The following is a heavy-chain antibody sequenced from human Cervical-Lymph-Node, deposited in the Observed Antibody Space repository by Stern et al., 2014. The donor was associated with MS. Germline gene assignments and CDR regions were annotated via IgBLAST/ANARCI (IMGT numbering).Heavy chain of an antibody. Sequence: QVQLVQSGGGVVQPGKSLRLSCATSGFAFNNYGIHWVRQAPGKGLEWVTFITYDGANKAFADSVAGRFTISRDNSKKTVYLQMNSLRAEDTAVYYCTRGSTPCLYGGYGSSYFYALDVWGPGTTVTVSS. CDR1: GFAFNNYG. D-gene: IGHD5-12*01. J-gene: IGHJ6*02. CDR2: ITYDGANK. CDR3: TRGSTPCLYGGYGSSYFYALDV. V-gene: IGHV3-30*03.